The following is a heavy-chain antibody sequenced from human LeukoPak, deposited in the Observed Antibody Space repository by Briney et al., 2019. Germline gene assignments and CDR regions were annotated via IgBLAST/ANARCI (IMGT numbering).Heavy chain of an antibody. CDR3: ARGRRVGATYEYAFDI. J-gene: IGHJ3*02. V-gene: IGHV1-2*02. CDR2: INPNSGGT. CDR1: GCTFTGYY. Sequence: GASVKVSCKASGCTFTGYYMHWVRQAPGQGLEWMGWINPNSGGTNYAQKFQGRVTMTRDTSISTAYMELSRLRSDDTAVYYCARGRRVGATYEYAFDIWGQGTMVTVSS. D-gene: IGHD1-26*01.